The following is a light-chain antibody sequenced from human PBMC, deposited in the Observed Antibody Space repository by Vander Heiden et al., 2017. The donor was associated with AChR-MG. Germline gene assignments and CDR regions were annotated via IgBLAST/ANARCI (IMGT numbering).Light chain of an antibody. CDR3: SAWDDSRSGYWV. CDR2: VNN. CDR1: SANTGSNY. Sequence: SVLPHPPSASGTPGQRVTCSCSGSSANTGSNYVYGYHQRPGTAPKLRILVNNQRPSGVLDRFSGSKAGTSASPATSGLRSEDEADDYCSAWDDSRSGYWVFGGGTKLTVL. V-gene: IGLV1-47*02. J-gene: IGLJ3*02.